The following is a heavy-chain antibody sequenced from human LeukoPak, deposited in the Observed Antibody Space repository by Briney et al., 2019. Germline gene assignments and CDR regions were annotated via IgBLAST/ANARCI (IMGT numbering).Heavy chain of an antibody. CDR1: GGTFSSYA. CDR3: AKDPPPRRTTPTLII. J-gene: IGHJ3*02. D-gene: IGHD4-11*01. V-gene: IGHV1-69*01. Sequence: SVKVSCKASGGTFSSYAISWVRQAPGQGLEWMGGIIPIFGTANYAQKFQGRVTITADESTSTAYMELSSLRSEDTAVYYCAKDPPPRRTTPTLIIGGQGTRVTV. CDR2: IIPIFGTA.